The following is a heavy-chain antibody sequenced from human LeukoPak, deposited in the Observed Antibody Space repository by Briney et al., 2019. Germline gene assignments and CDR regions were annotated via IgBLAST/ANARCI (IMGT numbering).Heavy chain of an antibody. D-gene: IGHD1-26*01. CDR1: GFTFSRYS. V-gene: IGHV3-21*01. Sequence: GGSLRLSCAAAGFTFSRYSMNWVRQAPGKGLKWVSSISTSSSYIYYADSVKGRFTISRDNARNSLFLQLDSLRAEDTAVYYCARGSSNSGSYYDYFDYWGQGALVTVSS. J-gene: IGHJ4*02. CDR3: ARGSSNSGSYYDYFDY. CDR2: ISTSSSYI.